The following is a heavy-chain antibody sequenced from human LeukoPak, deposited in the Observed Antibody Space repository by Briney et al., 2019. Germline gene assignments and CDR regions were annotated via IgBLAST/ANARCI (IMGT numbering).Heavy chain of an antibody. CDR3: ARGTPQNSGYLRKPRNWFDP. Sequence: PQTLSLTCTVSGGSISSYYWSWIRQPPGKGLEWIWYIYYSGSTNYNPTLKSRNTISVDTSKNQFSLKLSSVTAADTAVYYCARGTPQNSGYLRKPRNWFDPWGQGTLVTVSS. J-gene: IGHJ5*02. CDR1: GGSISSYY. V-gene: IGHV4-59*12. CDR2: IYYSGST. D-gene: IGHD5-12*01.